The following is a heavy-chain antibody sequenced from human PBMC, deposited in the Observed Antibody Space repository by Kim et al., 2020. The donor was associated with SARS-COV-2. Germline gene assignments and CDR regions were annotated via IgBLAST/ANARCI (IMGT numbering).Heavy chain of an antibody. D-gene: IGHD6-13*01. Sequence: GESLKISCKGSGYSFTSYWIGWVRQMPGKGLEWMGIIYPGDSDTRYSPSFQGQVTISADKSISTAYLQWSSLKASDTAMYYCARQHSSSWYVGNWFDPWGQGTLVTVSS. CDR2: IYPGDSDT. V-gene: IGHV5-51*01. CDR1: GYSFTSYW. J-gene: IGHJ5*02. CDR3: ARQHSSSWYVGNWFDP.